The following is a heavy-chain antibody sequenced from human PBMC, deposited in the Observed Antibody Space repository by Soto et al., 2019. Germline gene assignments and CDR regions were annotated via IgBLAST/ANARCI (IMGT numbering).Heavy chain of an antibody. CDR1: GGSFSDYY. D-gene: IGHD3-3*01. Sequence: SETLSLTCAVYGGSFSDYYWTWVRQPPGKGLEWIGEIHHSGNTNYNPSLKSRVIISIDMSKNQFSLTLSSVTAADTAVYYCARYSALRFLGYYYGLDVWGQGTTVTVSS. CDR2: IHHSGNT. V-gene: IGHV4-34*01. CDR3: ARYSALRFLGYYYGLDV. J-gene: IGHJ6*02.